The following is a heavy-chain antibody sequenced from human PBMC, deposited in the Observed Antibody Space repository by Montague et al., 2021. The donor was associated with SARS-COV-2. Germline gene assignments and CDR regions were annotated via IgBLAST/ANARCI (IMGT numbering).Heavy chain of an antibody. J-gene: IGHJ5*01. D-gene: IGHD6-13*01. CDR2: IDPXXSYT. CDR1: GYSFTSYW. Sequence: QSGAEVKKPGESLRISCKGSGYSFTSYWISWVRQMTGKGLEWMGSIDPXXSYTNYSPSFQGHVTISADKSISTAYLQWSSLKASDTAMYYCARRSYSSSWFDYCGQGTLVTVSS. CDR3: ARRSYSSSWFDY. V-gene: IGHV5-10-1*01.